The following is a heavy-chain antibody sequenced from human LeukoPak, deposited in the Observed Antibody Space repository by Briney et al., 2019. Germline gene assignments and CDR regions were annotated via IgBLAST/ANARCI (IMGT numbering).Heavy chain of an antibody. CDR2: IYSGGST. Sequence: GGSLRLSCAASGFSVSSNYMSWVRQAPGKGLEWVSVIYSGGSTYYAESVKGRFTISRDNSKNTVYLEMNSLRVEDTAAYYCARDLVGYGSGSFDYWGQGTLVTVAS. CDR3: ARDLVGYGSGSFDY. CDR1: GFSVSSNY. D-gene: IGHD3-10*01. V-gene: IGHV3-53*01. J-gene: IGHJ4*02.